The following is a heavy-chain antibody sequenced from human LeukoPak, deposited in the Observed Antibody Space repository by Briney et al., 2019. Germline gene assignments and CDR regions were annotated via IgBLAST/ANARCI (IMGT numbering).Heavy chain of an antibody. CDR2: IYISGST. J-gene: IGHJ6*02. Sequence: SQTLSLTCTVSGGSMSTGRNYWHWIGQSAGKGLEWIGRIYISGSTDYNPSLKSRVTMSLDRSKSQFSLELSSVTAADTAVYYCARDLGYGAPSYNYGLDVWGQGTTVTVSS. CDR1: GGSMSTGRNY. V-gene: IGHV4-61*02. CDR3: ARDLGYGAPSYNYGLDV. D-gene: IGHD4/OR15-4a*01.